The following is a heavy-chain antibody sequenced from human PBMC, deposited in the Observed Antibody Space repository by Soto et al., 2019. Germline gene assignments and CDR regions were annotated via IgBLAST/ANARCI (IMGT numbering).Heavy chain of an antibody. D-gene: IGHD2-2*01. J-gene: IGHJ6*02. CDR3: ARGFAYCSSTSCWNYYYDYGMDV. Sequence: SETLSLTCTVSGGSINSAGHYWGWVRQSPGKGLEWIGYSYHSGSSYYNPSLQSRVTISVDRSKAQFYLTLTSVTAADTAVYYCARGFAYCSSTSCWNYYYDYGMDVWGQGTTVTVSS. V-gene: IGHV4-30-2*06. CDR2: SYHSGSS. CDR1: GGSINSAGHY.